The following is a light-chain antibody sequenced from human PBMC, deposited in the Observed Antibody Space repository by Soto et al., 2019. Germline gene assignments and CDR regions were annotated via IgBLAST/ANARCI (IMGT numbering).Light chain of an antibody. Sequence: DIQMTQSPSSVSASVGDRVTITCRSSEDISTWLAWYQQKPGKAPKLRIYAASSLQSGVPSRFSGSGSGTGFTLTISSLQPEDFATYYCQHADSFPLITFGQGTRLEIK. CDR1: EDISTW. CDR3: QHADSFPLIT. V-gene: IGKV1-12*01. CDR2: AAS. J-gene: IGKJ5*01.